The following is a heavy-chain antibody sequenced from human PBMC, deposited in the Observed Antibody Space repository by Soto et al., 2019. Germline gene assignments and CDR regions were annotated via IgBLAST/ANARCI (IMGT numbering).Heavy chain of an antibody. D-gene: IGHD7-27*01. J-gene: IGHJ4*02. CDR1: GFTFSSYG. V-gene: IGHV3-30*03. CDR2: ISYDGSNK. CDR3: ARFRPGDPFDY. Sequence: GGSLRLSCAASGFTFSSYGMHWVRQAPGKGLEWVAVISYDGSNKYYADSVKGRSTISRDNSKNTLYLQMNSLRAEDTAVYYCARFRPGDPFDYWGQGTLVTVSS.